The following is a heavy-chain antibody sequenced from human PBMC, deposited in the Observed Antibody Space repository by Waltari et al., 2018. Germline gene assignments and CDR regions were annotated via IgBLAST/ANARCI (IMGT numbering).Heavy chain of an antibody. J-gene: IGHJ4*02. V-gene: IGHV3-30*18. D-gene: IGHD5-12*01. CDR3: AKELYPGYARRLFDY. CDR2: ISFDGNEK. Sequence: QVQLVESGGGVVQPGRSLRLSCTASGFRFSNYGMRWVRQAPGKGLGWVSFISFDGNEKHYADSVKGRLTVSRDNSKNTLFLQLNSLRAEDTAVYYCAKELYPGYARRLFDYWGQGTLVTVSS. CDR1: GFRFSNYG.